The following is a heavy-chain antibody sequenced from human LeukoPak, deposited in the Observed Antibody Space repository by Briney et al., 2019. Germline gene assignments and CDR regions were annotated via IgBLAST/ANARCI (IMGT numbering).Heavy chain of an antibody. CDR2: ISGSGGST. V-gene: IGHV3-23*01. CDR3: AKDDVPSNWGTLGLFDY. J-gene: IGHJ4*02. Sequence: GGSLRLSCAASGFTFSSYAMNWVRQAPGKGLEWVSAISGSGGSTYYADSVKGRFTISRDNSKNTVYLQMNSLRAEDTAVYYCAKDDVPSNWGTLGLFDYWGQGTLVTVSS. CDR1: GFTFSSYA. D-gene: IGHD7-27*01.